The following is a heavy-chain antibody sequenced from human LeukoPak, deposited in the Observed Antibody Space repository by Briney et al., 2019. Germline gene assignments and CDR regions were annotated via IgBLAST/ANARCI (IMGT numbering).Heavy chain of an antibody. D-gene: IGHD5-18*01. CDR3: ASSSGYSYNLYGIQTDNENYFDY. CDR2: ISSRSSYI. J-gene: IGHJ4*02. V-gene: IGHV3-21*01. Sequence: TGESLRLSCAASGFSFSSYVMSWVRQAPGKGLEWVSSISSRSSYIYYADSVKGRFTISRDNAKNSLYLQMNSLRAEDTAVYYCASSSGYSYNLYGIQTDNENYFDYWGQGTLVTVSS. CDR1: GFSFSSYV.